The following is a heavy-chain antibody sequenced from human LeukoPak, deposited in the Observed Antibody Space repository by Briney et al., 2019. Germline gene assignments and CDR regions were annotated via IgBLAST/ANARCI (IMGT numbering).Heavy chain of an antibody. J-gene: IGHJ5*02. Sequence: PGGSLRLSCAASGFTFSSYAMNWVRQAPGKGLEWVSSITSSSDYIKYADSVKGRFTISRDNAKNSLYLQMNNLRAEDTAVYYCARVIGYDSSGYYPWGQGTLVTVSS. V-gene: IGHV3-21*01. CDR3: ARVIGYDSSGYYP. D-gene: IGHD3-22*01. CDR1: GFTFSSYA. CDR2: ITSSSDYI.